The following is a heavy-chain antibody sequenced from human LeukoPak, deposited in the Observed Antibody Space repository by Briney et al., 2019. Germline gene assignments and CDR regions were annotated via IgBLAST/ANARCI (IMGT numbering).Heavy chain of an antibody. D-gene: IGHD5-18*01. CDR3: ARDRADTAMVQYYFDY. J-gene: IGHJ4*02. Sequence: PGGSLRLSCAASVFTLRSLWMSWVRPAPGEGLGWVTNKKPEGKQQLHRDPQKGRFPITRDNAKNSLYLQMNRLRAEDTAVYYCARDRADTAMVQYYFDYWGQGTLVTVSS. CDR2: KKPEGKQQ. V-gene: IGHV3-7*01. CDR1: VFTLRSLW.